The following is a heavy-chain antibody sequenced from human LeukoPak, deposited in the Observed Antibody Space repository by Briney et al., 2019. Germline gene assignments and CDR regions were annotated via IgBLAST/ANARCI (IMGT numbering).Heavy chain of an antibody. CDR1: GGTFSSYA. CDR3: ARGLRDTLYGSGSYYFDY. D-gene: IGHD3-10*01. Sequence: GASVKVSCKASGGTFSSYAISWVRQAPGQGLEWMGGIIPIFGTANYAQKFQGRVTITADKSTSTAYMELSSLRSEDTAVYYCARGLRDTLYGSGSYYFDYWGQGTLVTVSS. V-gene: IGHV1-69*06. J-gene: IGHJ4*02. CDR2: IIPIFGTA.